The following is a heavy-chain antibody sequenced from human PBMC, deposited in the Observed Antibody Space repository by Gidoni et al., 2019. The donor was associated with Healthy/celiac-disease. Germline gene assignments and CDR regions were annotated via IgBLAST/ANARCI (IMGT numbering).Heavy chain of an antibody. CDR1: GFTFDDYA. CDR2: ISCNSGSI. J-gene: IGHJ6*03. D-gene: IGHD6-6*01. CDR3: AKGYGSSSSFYYYYMDV. V-gene: IGHV3-9*01. Sequence: EVQLVESGGGLVQPGRSLRLSCAASGFTFDDYAMHWVRQAPGKGLEWVSGISCNSGSIGYADSVKGRFTISRDNAKNSLYLQMNSLRAEDTALYYCAKGYGSSSSFYYYYMDVWGKGTTVTVSS.